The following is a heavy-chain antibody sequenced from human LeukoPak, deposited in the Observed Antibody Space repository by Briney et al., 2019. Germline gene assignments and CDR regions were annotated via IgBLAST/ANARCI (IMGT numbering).Heavy chain of an antibody. CDR2: ISYDGSNK. J-gene: IGHJ4*02. V-gene: IGHV3-30*01. Sequence: GGSLRLSCAASGFTFSNYAMHWVRQAPGKGLEWVAVISYDGSNKYYADSVKGRSTISRDNSKNTLYLQMNSLRAEDTAVYYCAKESLMGYWGQGTLVTVSS. CDR1: GFTFSNYA. D-gene: IGHD2-8*01. CDR3: AKESLMGY.